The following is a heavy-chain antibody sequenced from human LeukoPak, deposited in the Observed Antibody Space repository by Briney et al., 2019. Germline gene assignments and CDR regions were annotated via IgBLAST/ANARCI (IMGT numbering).Heavy chain of an antibody. CDR3: ASKQWLVSDFDY. D-gene: IGHD6-19*01. Sequence: GGSLRLSCAASGFTFSSYSMNWVRQAPGKGLEWVSAITGSGGSAYYADSVKGRFTISRDNSKNTLYLQMNSLRAEDTAVYYCASKQWLVSDFDYWGQGTLVTVSS. CDR2: ITGSGGSA. CDR1: GFTFSSYS. J-gene: IGHJ4*02. V-gene: IGHV3-23*01.